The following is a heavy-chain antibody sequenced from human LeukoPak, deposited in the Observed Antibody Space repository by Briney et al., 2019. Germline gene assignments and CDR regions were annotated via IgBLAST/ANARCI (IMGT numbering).Heavy chain of an antibody. CDR1: GFTFSSYW. D-gene: IGHD6-13*01. CDR3: TRSGIAAAGRDY. CDR2: IKQDGSEK. Sequence: PGGSLRLSCAASGFTFSSYWMSWVRQAPGKGLEWVANIKQDGSEKYYVDSVKGRFTISRDNAKNSLYLQMSSLTAEDTAVYYCTRSGIAAAGRDYWGQGTLVTVSS. V-gene: IGHV3-7*01. J-gene: IGHJ4*02.